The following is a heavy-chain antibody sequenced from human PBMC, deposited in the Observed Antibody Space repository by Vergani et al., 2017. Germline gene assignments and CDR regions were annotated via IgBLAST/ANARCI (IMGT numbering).Heavy chain of an antibody. CDR2: INHSGGT. J-gene: IGHJ3*02. CDR1: GDSLRGHY. V-gene: IGHV4-34*10. Sequence: QVQLQESGPGLVKPSETLSLTCGIYGDSLRGHYWSWIRQSPGKGLEWIGQINHSGGTNYNPSLKSRVTISVDTSKNQFSLKPSSVTAADTAVYYCARASDPEGYCSSTSCYDAFDIWGQGTMVTVSS. D-gene: IGHD2-2*01. CDR3: ARASDPEGYCSSTSCYDAFDI.